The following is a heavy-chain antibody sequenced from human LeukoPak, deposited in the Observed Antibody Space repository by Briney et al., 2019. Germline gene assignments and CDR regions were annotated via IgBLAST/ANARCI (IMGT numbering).Heavy chain of an antibody. CDR1: GFTFSSYA. D-gene: IGHD3-3*01. Sequence: GRSLRLSCAASGFTFSSYAMHWVRQAPGKGLEWVAVISYDGSNEYYADSVKGRFTISRDNAKNSLYLQMNSLRAEDTAVYYCARASHKYYDFWSGLGWFDPWGQGTLVTVSS. CDR3: ARASHKYYDFWSGLGWFDP. CDR2: ISYDGSNE. V-gene: IGHV3-30-3*01. J-gene: IGHJ5*02.